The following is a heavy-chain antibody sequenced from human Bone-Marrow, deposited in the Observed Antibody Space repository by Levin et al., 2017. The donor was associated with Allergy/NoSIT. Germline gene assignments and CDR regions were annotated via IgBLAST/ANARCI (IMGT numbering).Heavy chain of an antibody. CDR3: AQGSRSNPFAY. D-gene: IGHD3-10*01. Sequence: GGSLRLSCAASGFTFSNYGMHWVRQAPGKGLEWVALISYDGNNKYYADSVKGRFSISRDNSKNTLYLQMNSLTAEDTAVYYCAQGSRSNPFAYWGQGTLVTVSS. CDR2: ISYDGNNK. J-gene: IGHJ4*02. CDR1: GFTFSNYG. V-gene: IGHV3-30*03.